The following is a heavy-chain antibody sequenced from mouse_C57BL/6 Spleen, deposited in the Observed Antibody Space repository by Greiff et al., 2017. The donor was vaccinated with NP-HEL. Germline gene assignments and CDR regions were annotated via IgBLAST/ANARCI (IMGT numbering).Heavy chain of an antibody. Sequence: QVQLQQSGPELVKPGASVKISCKASGYAFSSSWMNWVKQRPGKGLEWIGRIYPGDGDTNYNGKFKGKATLTADKSSSTAYMQLSSLTSEDSAVYFCARGGELSLDYFDYWGQGTTLTVSS. D-gene: IGHD6-1*01. V-gene: IGHV1-82*01. CDR1: GYAFSSSW. J-gene: IGHJ2*01. CDR2: IYPGDGDT. CDR3: ARGGELSLDYFDY.